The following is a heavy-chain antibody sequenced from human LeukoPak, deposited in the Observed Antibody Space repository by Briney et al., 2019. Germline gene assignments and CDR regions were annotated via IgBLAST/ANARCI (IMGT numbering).Heavy chain of an antibody. Sequence: PGGSLRLSCAASGFTFSSYAMSWVRQAPGKGLEWVSAISGSGGSTYYADSVKGRFTISRDNSKNMLYLQMNSLRAEDTAVYYCAKGRSNYGYNWFDPWGQGTLVTVSS. J-gene: IGHJ5*02. CDR1: GFTFSSYA. D-gene: IGHD4-11*01. CDR3: AKGRSNYGYNWFDP. V-gene: IGHV3-23*01. CDR2: ISGSGGST.